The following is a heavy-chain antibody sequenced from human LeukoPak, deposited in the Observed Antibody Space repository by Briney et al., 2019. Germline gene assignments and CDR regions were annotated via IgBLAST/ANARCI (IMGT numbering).Heavy chain of an antibody. V-gene: IGHV4-34*01. CDR2: INHSGST. CDR1: GGSFSGYY. D-gene: IGHD2-2*01. Sequence: SETLSLTCAVYGGSFSGYYWSWIRQPPGKGLEWIGEINHSGSTNYNPSLKSRVTISVDTSKIQFSLKLSSVTAADTAVYYCARGSCSSTSCLSGLDYWGQGTLVTVSS. CDR3: ARGSCSSTSCLSGLDY. J-gene: IGHJ4*02.